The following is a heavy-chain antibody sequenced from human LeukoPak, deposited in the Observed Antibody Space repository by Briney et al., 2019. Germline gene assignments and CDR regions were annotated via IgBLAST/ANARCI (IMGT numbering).Heavy chain of an antibody. CDR3: AMGVSSSWYLDY. D-gene: IGHD6-13*01. CDR2: ISYDGNNK. V-gene: IGHV3-30*04. Sequence: GRSLRLSCAASGFTFSNYAMHWVRQAPGKGLEWVAVISYDGNNKYYADSVKGRFTISRDNSKNTLYLQMSSLRAEDTAVYYCAMGVSSSWYLDYWGQGTLVTVSS. J-gene: IGHJ4*02. CDR1: GFTFSNYA.